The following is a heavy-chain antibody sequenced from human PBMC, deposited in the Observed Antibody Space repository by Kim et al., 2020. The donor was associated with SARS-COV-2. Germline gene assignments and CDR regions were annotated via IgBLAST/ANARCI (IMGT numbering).Heavy chain of an antibody. J-gene: IGHJ4*02. CDR1: GFTFSSYS. D-gene: IGHD3-22*01. V-gene: IGHV3-21*01. CDR2: ISSSSSYI. CDR3: ARGPYYYDSSGSGSTFDY. Sequence: GGSLRLSCAASGFTFSSYSMNWVRQAPGKGLEWVSSISSSSSYIYYADSVKGRFTISRDNAKTSLYLQMNSLRAEDTAVYYCARGPYYYDSSGSGSTFDYWGQGTLVTVSS.